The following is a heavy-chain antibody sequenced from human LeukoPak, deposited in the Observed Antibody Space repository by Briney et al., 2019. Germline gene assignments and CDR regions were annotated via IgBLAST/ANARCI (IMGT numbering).Heavy chain of an antibody. CDR2: INPNSGGT. Sequence: ASVKVSCKASGYTFTGYYMHWVRQAPGQGLEWMGWINPNSGGTNYAQKFQGWVTMTRDTSISTAYMELSRLRSDDTAVCYCARSTMVRGVIIRKADAFDIWGQGTMVTVSS. D-gene: IGHD3-10*01. CDR1: GYTFTGYY. CDR3: ARSTMVRGVIIRKADAFDI. V-gene: IGHV1-2*04. J-gene: IGHJ3*02.